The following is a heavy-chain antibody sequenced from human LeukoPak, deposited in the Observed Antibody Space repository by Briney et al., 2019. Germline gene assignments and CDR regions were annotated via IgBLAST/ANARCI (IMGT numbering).Heavy chain of an antibody. CDR1: GFTFSSFD. D-gene: IGHD6-19*01. CDR2: ISTSGNTI. Sequence: GASLRLSCAASGFTFSSFDMNWVRQAPGKGLEWVSYISTSGNTIYYADSVKGRFTISRDNAKNSMYLLMNSLRAEDTAVYYCARDRSSGWYYLDFWGQGTLVTVSS. CDR3: ARDRSSGWYYLDF. V-gene: IGHV3-48*03. J-gene: IGHJ4*02.